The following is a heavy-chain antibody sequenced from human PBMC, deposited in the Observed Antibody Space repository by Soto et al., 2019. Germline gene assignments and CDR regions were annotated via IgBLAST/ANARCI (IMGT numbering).Heavy chain of an antibody. D-gene: IGHD6-19*01. CDR1: GVSISSSNW. Sequence: QVQLQESGPGLVSPSGTLSLTCAVSGVSISSSNWWGWVRQPPGKGLEWIAEIYQSGSINYNPYLKSRVTISIDKSKDQFSLKLNFVTAADTAVYYCVRLGYSGGWSGFDYWGQGTLVTVSS. J-gene: IGHJ4*02. CDR3: VRLGYSGGWSGFDY. V-gene: IGHV4-4*02. CDR2: IYQSGSI.